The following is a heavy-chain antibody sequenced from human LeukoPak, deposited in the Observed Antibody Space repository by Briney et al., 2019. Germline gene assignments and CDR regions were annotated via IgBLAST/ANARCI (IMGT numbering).Heavy chain of an antibody. CDR2: ISSSSSYI. V-gene: IGHV3-21*01. CDR3: ARVTYGSGIDY. J-gene: IGHJ4*02. Sequence: GGSLRLSCAASGFTFSSYSMNWVRQAPGKGLEGVSSISSSSSYIYYADSVKGRFTISRDNAKNSLYLQMNSLRAEDTAVYYCARVTYGSGIDYWGQGTLVTVSS. CDR1: GFTFSSYS. D-gene: IGHD3-10*01.